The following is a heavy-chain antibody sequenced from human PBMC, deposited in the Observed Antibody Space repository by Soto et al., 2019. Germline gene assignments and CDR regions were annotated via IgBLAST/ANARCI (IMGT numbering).Heavy chain of an antibody. CDR2: ISYDGSNK. D-gene: IGHD2-21*02. CDR1: GFTFSSYG. J-gene: IGHJ4*02. CDR3: AKDQPAYCGGDCSSGYYFDY. V-gene: IGHV3-30*18. Sequence: GGSLRLSCAASGFTFSSYGMHWVCQAPGKGLEWVAVISYDGSNKYYADSVKGRFTISRDNSKNTLYLQMNSLRAEDTAVYYCAKDQPAYCGGDCSSGYYFDYWGQGTLDTVSS.